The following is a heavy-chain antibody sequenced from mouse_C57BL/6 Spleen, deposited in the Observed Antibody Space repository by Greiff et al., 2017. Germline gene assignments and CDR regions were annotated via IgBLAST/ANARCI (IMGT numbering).Heavy chain of an antibody. J-gene: IGHJ3*01. D-gene: IGHD2-12*01. CDR1: GYSFTGYY. Sequence: EVQLQQSGPELVKPGASVKISCKASGYSFTGYYMNWVKQSPEKSLEWIGEINPSTGGTTYNQKFKAKATLTVDKSSSTAYMQLKSLTSEDSAVYYCARGSYEGFAYWGQGTLVTVSA. CDR2: INPSTGGT. CDR3: ARGSYEGFAY. V-gene: IGHV1-42*01.